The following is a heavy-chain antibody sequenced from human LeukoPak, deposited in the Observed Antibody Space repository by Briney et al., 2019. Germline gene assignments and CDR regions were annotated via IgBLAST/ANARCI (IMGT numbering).Heavy chain of an antibody. D-gene: IGHD3-22*01. Sequence: SETLSLTCAVYGGSFSDYYWSWIRQPPGKGLEWIGEINHSGSTNYNPSLKSRVTISVDTSKNQFSLKLSSVTAADTAVYYCARVYSSGYYNWFDPWGQGTLVTVSS. V-gene: IGHV4-34*01. CDR1: GGSFSDYY. J-gene: IGHJ5*02. CDR3: ARVYSSGYYNWFDP. CDR2: INHSGST.